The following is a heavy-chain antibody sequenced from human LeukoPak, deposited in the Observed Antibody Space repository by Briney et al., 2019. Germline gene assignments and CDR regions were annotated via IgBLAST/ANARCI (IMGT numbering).Heavy chain of an antibody. CDR2: ISGSGGST. V-gene: IGHV3-23*01. J-gene: IGHJ6*02. CDR1: GFTFSSYA. D-gene: IGHD6-13*01. CDR3: AKSAAAGNYYYYGMDV. Sequence: LSGGSLRLSCAASGFTFSSYAMSWVRQAPGKGLEWVSAISGSGGSTYYADSVKGRFTISRDNSKNTLYLQMNSLRAEDTAVHYCAKSAAAGNYYYYGMDVWGQGTTVTVSS.